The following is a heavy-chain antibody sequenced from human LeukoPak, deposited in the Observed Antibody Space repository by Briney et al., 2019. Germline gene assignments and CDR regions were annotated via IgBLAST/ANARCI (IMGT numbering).Heavy chain of an antibody. CDR1: GGSLSSGDYY. V-gene: IGHV4-30-4*08. CDR3: AREPTVVTGAFDI. J-gene: IGHJ3*02. CDR2: IYYSGST. Sequence: SETLSLTCTVSGGSLSSGDYYWSWIRQPPGKGLEWIGYIYYSGSTYYNPSLKSPVTISVDTSKNQFSLKLSSVTAADTAVYYCAREPTVVTGAFDIWGQGTMVTVSS. D-gene: IGHD4-23*01.